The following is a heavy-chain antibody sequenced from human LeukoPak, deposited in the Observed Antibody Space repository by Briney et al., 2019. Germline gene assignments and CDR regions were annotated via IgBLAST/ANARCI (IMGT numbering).Heavy chain of an antibody. V-gene: IGHV3-7*01. CDR3: ARGGSWGSFDY. J-gene: IGHJ4*02. D-gene: IGHD1-26*01. Sequence: AGGSLRLSCAASGFTSSNYWMSWVRQAPGKGLERVANIKKDGSEKNYVDSVKGRFTISRDNAKNSLYLQVNSLRAEDTAVYYCARGGSWGSFDYWGQGTLVTVSS. CDR2: IKKDGSEK. CDR1: GFTSSNYW.